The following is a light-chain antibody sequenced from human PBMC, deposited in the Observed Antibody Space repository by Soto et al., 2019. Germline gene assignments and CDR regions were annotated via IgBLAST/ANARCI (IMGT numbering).Light chain of an antibody. CDR3: SSYAGSNNFRV. V-gene: IGLV2-8*01. CDR2: EIS. Sequence: QSALTQPPSASGSPGQSVTISCTGTSSDVGDNKYVSWYQQQPGKAPKVIIYEISERPSGVPDRFSGSKSGNTASLTVSGLRAEDEADYYCSSYAGSNNFRVFGGGTKRTVL. J-gene: IGLJ2*01. CDR1: SSDVGDNKY.